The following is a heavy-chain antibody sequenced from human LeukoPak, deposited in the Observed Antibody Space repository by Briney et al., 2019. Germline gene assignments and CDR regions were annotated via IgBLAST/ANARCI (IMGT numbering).Heavy chain of an antibody. CDR1: GGTFSSYA. V-gene: IGHV1-69*06. J-gene: IGHJ5*02. Sequence: ASVKVSCKASGGTFSSYAISWVRQAPGQGLEWMGRIIPIFGTANYAQKFQGRVTITADKSTSTAYMELSSLGSEDTAVYYCARAGGYSGYGDWFDPWGQGTLVTVSS. D-gene: IGHD5-12*01. CDR3: ARAGGYSGYGDWFDP. CDR2: IIPIFGTA.